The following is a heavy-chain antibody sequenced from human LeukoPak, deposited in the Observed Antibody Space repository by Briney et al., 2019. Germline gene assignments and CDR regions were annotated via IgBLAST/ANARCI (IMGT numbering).Heavy chain of an antibody. CDR1: GYTFTSYA. J-gene: IGHJ4*02. D-gene: IGHD1-26*01. V-gene: IGHV7-4-1*02. CDR3: ARVPRRSGSYFPFDY. CDR2: IDTNTGNP. Sequence: GASVKVSCKASGYTFTSYAMNWVRQAPGQGLEWMGWIDTNTGNPTYAQGFTGRFVFSLDTSVSTAYLQISSLKAEDTAVYYCARVPRRSGSYFPFDYWGQGTLVTVSS.